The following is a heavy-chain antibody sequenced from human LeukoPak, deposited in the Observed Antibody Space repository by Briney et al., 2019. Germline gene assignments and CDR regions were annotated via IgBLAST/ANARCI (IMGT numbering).Heavy chain of an antibody. CDR1: GITFSSYA. CDR2: ISYDGSNK. J-gene: IGHJ4*02. CDR3: ARDILAYCGGDCSFDY. D-gene: IGHD2-21*02. V-gene: IGHV3-30*04. Sequence: GGSLRLSCAASGITFSSYAMHWVRQAPGKGLEWVAVISYDGSNKYYADSVKGRFTISRDNSKNTLYLQMNSLRAEDTAVYYCARDILAYCGGDCSFDYWGQGTLVTVSS.